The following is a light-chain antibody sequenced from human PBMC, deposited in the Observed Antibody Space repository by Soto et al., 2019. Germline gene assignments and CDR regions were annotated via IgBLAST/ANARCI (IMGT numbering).Light chain of an antibody. J-gene: IGLJ2*01. CDR1: SGDVGAYNY. CDR3: SSYGGSNNMI. CDR2: EVS. Sequence: QSALTQPPSASGSPGQSVTISCTGTSGDVGAYNYVSWYQQRPGKAPKLMIYEVSKRPSGVPDRFSGSKSGNTASLTVSGLQAEDEAEYYCSSYGGSNNMIFGGGTKLTVL. V-gene: IGLV2-8*01.